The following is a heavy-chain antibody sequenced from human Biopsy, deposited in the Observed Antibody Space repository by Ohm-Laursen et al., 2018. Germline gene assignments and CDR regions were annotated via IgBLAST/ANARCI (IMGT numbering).Heavy chain of an antibody. Sequence: ASVKVSCKVSGYTLTDLSMHWVRQAPGKGLEWMGGSAPENGKTIYAQKFQGRVTMAEDTSTDTAYMELSNLRSEDTAVYYCAGDINNWNVDYWGQGTLVIVSS. CDR2: SAPENGKT. J-gene: IGHJ4*02. CDR3: AGDINNWNVDY. D-gene: IGHD1-20*01. CDR1: GYTLTDLS. V-gene: IGHV1-24*01.